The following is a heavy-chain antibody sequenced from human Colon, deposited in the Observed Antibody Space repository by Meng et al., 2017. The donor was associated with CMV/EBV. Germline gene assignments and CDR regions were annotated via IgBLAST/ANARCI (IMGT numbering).Heavy chain of an antibody. CDR2: INSNSGAT. V-gene: IGHV1-2*02. CDR1: GYTFSDYH. CDR3: ARDPSGSRVPFDY. D-gene: IGHD1-26*01. Sequence: VTWVPSGAVLKQPGAPGKVSWKTFGYTFSDYHIRWVRPAPGQGLEWMGWINSNSGATDYAQKFQGRFTMTRDTSITTVYMELSSLRSDDTAVYYCARDPSGSRVPFDYWGQGSLVTVSS. J-gene: IGHJ4*02.